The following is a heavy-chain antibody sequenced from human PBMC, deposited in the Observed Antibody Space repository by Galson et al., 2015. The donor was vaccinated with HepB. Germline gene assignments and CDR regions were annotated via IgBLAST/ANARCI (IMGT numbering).Heavy chain of an antibody. CDR1: GFTFSNYA. CDR3: AKVFPEKTDGWYRQALYYFDS. D-gene: IGHD6-19*01. J-gene: IGHJ4*02. V-gene: IGHV3-23*01. Sequence: ALRLSCAASGFTFSNYAMAWVRQAPGKELNWISAISPSGDNTYSADSLQGRFFVSRDNPQNTLFLQMNTLRAYDTAIYFCAKVFPEKTDGWYRQALYYFDSWGQGTRVTVSS. CDR2: ISPSGDNT.